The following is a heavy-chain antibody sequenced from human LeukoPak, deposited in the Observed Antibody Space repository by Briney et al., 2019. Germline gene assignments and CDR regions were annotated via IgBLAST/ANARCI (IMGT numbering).Heavy chain of an antibody. Sequence: GGSLRLSCVASGFHFDDHTMHWVREAPGKGLEWVSLINGDGGSTYFADSVKGRFTISRDTSKNSLFLQMNSLRTEDSALYYCAKGHGEQNLLLLDNWGQGTLVTVSS. D-gene: IGHD2-15*01. J-gene: IGHJ4*02. CDR3: AKGHGEQNLLLLDN. V-gene: IGHV3-43*01. CDR2: INGDGGST. CDR1: GFHFDDHT.